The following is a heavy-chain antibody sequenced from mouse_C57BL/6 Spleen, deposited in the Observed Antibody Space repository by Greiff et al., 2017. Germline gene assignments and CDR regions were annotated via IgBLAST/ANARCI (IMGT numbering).Heavy chain of an antibody. D-gene: IGHD2-3*01. J-gene: IGHJ4*01. CDR1: GFSFNTYA. CDR2: IRSKSNNYAT. V-gene: IGHV10-1*01. CDR3: VYDGYYEDAMDY. Sequence: EVKLVESGGGLVQPKGSLKLSCAASGFSFNTYAMNWVRQAPGKGLEWVARIRSKSNNYATYYADSVKDRFTISRDDSESMLYLQMNNLKTEDTAMYYCVYDGYYEDAMDYWGQGTSVTVSS.